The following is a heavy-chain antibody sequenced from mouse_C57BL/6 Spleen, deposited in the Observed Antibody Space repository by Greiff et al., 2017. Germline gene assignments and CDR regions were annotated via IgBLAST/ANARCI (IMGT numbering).Heavy chain of an antibody. J-gene: IGHJ1*03. CDR1: GFTFSDYG. Sequence: EVKVVESGGGLVKPGGSLKLSCAASGFTFSDYGMHWVRQAPEKGLEWVAYISSGSSTIYYADTVKGRFTISRDNAKNTLFLQMTSLRSEDTAMYYCAREPSYYSNLWYFDVWGTGTTVTVSS. V-gene: IGHV5-17*01. D-gene: IGHD2-5*01. CDR3: AREPSYYSNLWYFDV. CDR2: ISSGSSTI.